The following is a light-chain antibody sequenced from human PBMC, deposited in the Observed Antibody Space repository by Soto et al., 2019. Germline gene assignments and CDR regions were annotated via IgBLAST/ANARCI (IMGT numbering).Light chain of an antibody. CDR3: MQTLESRT. V-gene: IGKV2-28*01. J-gene: IGKJ1*01. CDR1: RILLKANGYTY. CDR2: LGY. Sequence: DIVMSQSPLSLTVTPGEPASISCRSSRILLKANGYTYFHWFLQKPGQSPQLLIYLGYNRAPGVPDRFSGTGSGTDFTLKISRVEAEDVGVYYCMQTLESRTFGQGTKVDI.